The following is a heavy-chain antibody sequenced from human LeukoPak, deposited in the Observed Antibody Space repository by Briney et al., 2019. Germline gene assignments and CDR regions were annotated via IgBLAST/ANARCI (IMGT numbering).Heavy chain of an antibody. V-gene: IGHV3-23*01. CDR2: ISSSGGST. Sequence: GGSLRLSCAASGFTFSGYAMSWVRQAPGKGLEWVSTISSSGGSTYYADSVKGRFTISRDNSKNTLYLQMNSLRAEDTAVYYCARVNYYDSSGYYDFDYWGQGTLVTVSS. CDR1: GFTFSGYA. J-gene: IGHJ4*02. CDR3: ARVNYYDSSGYYDFDY. D-gene: IGHD3-22*01.